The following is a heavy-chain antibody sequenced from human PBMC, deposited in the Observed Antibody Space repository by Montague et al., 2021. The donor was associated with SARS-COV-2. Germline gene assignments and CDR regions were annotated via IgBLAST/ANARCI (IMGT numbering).Heavy chain of an antibody. V-gene: IGHV3-7*03. J-gene: IGHJ6*02. CDR1: GFTFSSYW. CDR3: ARDLSYGDYNYYYGMDV. D-gene: IGHD4-17*01. Sequence: SLRLSCAASGFTFSSYWMSWVRQAPGKGLEWVANIKQDGSEKYYVDSVKGRFTISRDNAKNSLYLQMNSLRAEDTAVYYRARDLSYGDYNYYYGMDVWGQGTTVTVSS. CDR2: IKQDGSEK.